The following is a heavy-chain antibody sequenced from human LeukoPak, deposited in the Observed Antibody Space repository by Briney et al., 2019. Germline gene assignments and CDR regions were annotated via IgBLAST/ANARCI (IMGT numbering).Heavy chain of an antibody. Sequence: PGGSLRLSCAASGFTFSSYSMNWVRQAPGKGLEWVSSISSGSSYIYYADSVKGRFTISRDNAKNSLYLQMNSLRAEDTAVYYCARDRDEAVAGTGDYWGQGTLVTVSS. CDR3: ARDRDEAVAGTGDY. CDR1: GFTFSSYS. V-gene: IGHV3-21*01. D-gene: IGHD6-19*01. J-gene: IGHJ4*02. CDR2: ISSGSSYI.